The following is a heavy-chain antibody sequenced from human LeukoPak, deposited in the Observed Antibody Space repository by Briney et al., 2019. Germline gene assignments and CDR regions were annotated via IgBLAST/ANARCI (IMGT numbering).Heavy chain of an antibody. Sequence: ASVKVSCKASGGTFSSYAISWVRQAPGQGLEWMGRIIPILGIANYAQKFQGRVTMTRDTSISTAYMELSRLRSDDTAVYYCARGWRYSSSWYYFDYWGQGTLVTVSS. CDR2: IIPILGIA. CDR3: ARGWRYSSSWYYFDY. CDR1: GGTFSSYA. J-gene: IGHJ4*02. D-gene: IGHD6-13*01. V-gene: IGHV1-69*04.